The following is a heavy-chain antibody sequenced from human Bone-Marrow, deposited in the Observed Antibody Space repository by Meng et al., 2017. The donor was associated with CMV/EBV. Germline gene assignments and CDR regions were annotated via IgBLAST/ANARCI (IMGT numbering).Heavy chain of an antibody. J-gene: IGHJ4*02. CDR3: AREEMATRGVVFDY. CDR2: TYYRSKWYN. Sequence: SETLSLTCAISGDSVSSNSAAWNWIRQSPSRGLEWLGRTYYRSKWYNDYAVSVKSRITINPDTSKNQFSLQLSSVTAADTAVYYCAREEMATRGVVFDYWGQGARVTGSS. D-gene: IGHD5-24*01. CDR1: GDSVSSNSAA. V-gene: IGHV6-1*01.